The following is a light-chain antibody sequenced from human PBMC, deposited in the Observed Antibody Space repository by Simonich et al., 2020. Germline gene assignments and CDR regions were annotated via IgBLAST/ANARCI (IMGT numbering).Light chain of an antibody. CDR2: VAS. CDR1: KSVLYNSNNKNY. Sequence: DIVMTQSPDSLAVSLGERATINCKSTKSVLYNSNNKNYLAWYQQKPGQPPKLLIYVASPRAAGVPDRCSGSGSGTDLTLTISSLQAEDVAVYYCQQYYSTPRTFGQGTKLEIK. J-gene: IGKJ2*02. V-gene: IGKV4-1*01. CDR3: QQYYSTPRT.